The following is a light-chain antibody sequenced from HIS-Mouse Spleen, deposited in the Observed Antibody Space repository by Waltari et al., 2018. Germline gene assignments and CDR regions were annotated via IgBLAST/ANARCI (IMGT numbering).Light chain of an antibody. V-gene: IGKV4-1*01. J-gene: IGKJ2*01. CDR3: QQYYSTPYT. Sequence: DIVMTQSPAPLAVSLGERATINCKSSQSVLYSSNHKNYLAWYQQKPGQPPKLLIYWASTRESGVPDRFSGSGSGTDFTLTISSMQAEDVAVYYCQQYYSTPYTFGQGTKLEIK. CDR1: QSVLYSSNHKNY. CDR2: WAS.